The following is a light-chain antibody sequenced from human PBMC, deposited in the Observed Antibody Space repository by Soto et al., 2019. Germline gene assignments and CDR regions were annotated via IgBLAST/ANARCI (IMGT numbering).Light chain of an antibody. V-gene: IGKV1-5*03. CDR2: KAS. Sequence: DIQMTQSPSTLSASVGERVTITCRASQSISSWLAWYQQKPGKAPKLLIYKASDLEGGVPSRFSGSGSGTEFTLTISSLQPDDFATYYCQQYNSYPLTFGGGTKVEIK. CDR1: QSISSW. CDR3: QQYNSYPLT. J-gene: IGKJ4*01.